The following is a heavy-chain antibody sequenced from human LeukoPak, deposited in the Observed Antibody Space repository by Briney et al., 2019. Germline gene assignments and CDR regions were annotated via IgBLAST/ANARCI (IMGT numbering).Heavy chain of an antibody. CDR1: GFTFSSYG. V-gene: IGHV3-30*18. D-gene: IGHD3-22*01. CDR3: AKSKYTMIVVAY. CDR2: ISYDGSNK. Sequence: GRSLRLSCAASGFTFSSYGMHWVRQAPGKGLEWVAVISYDGSNKYYADSVKGRFTISRDNSKNALYLQMNSLRAEDTAVYYCAKSKYTMIVVAYWGQGTLVTVSS. J-gene: IGHJ4*02.